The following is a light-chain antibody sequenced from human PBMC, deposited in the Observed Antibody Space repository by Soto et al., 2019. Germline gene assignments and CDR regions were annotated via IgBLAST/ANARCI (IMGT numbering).Light chain of an antibody. V-gene: IGKV3-20*01. CDR3: QFYGSSLIT. CDR1: QIIKTFY. J-gene: IGKJ5*01. Sequence: IVLTQSPGTLSLSPGETATLSCRASQIIKTFYFGWYQQKPGQSPRLLIYGVYSRATGTPDRFSGSGSGTDFTLTISRLEPEDSAVYYCQFYGSSLITFGQGTRLEI. CDR2: GVY.